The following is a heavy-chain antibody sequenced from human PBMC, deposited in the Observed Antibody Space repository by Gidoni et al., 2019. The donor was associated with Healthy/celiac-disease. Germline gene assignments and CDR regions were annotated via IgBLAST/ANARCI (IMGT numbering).Heavy chain of an antibody. CDR3: ASRSIAAFTYYFDY. D-gene: IGHD6-13*01. V-gene: IGHV3-21*01. CDR1: GLTFRGYR. J-gene: IGHJ4*02. Sequence: EVQLVESGGCLVKPGGSLRLSCAASGLTFRGYRMYWVRQAPGKGLEWVSSIGSSSSYIYYADSVKGRFTISRDNAKNSLYLQMNSLRAEDTAVYYCASRSIAAFTYYFDYWGQGTLVTVSA. CDR2: IGSSSSYI.